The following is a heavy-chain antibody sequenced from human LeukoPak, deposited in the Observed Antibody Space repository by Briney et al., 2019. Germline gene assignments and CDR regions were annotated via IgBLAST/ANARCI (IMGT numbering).Heavy chain of an antibody. CDR3: AKDRSIGTYYTFDH. V-gene: IGHV3-23*01. Sequence: PGGSLRLSCAASGFTFNNYAMTGVRQAPGKGLEWGSSISASGVMPYYADSVKGRFTVSRYNSKNNLYLQMSRLTAADTAVYYCAKDRSIGTYYTFDHWGQGTLVTVSS. D-gene: IGHD1-26*01. J-gene: IGHJ4*02. CDR1: GFTFNNYA. CDR2: ISASGVMP.